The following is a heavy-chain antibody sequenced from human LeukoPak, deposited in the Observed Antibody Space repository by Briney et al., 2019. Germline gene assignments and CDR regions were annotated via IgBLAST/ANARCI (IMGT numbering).Heavy chain of an antibody. J-gene: IGHJ4*02. V-gene: IGHV3-30-3*01. CDR3: ARALEDSSGYIDY. CDR1: GFTFSSYA. Sequence: PGGSLRLSCAASGFTFSSYAMHWVRQAPGKGLEWVAVISYDGSNKYYADSVKGRFTISRDNSKNTLYLQMNSLRAEDTAVYYCARALEDSSGYIDYWGQGTLVTVSS. D-gene: IGHD3-22*01. CDR2: ISYDGSNK.